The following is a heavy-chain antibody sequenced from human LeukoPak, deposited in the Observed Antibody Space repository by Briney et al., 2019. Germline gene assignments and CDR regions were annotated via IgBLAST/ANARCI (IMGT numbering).Heavy chain of an antibody. V-gene: IGHV3-7*01. CDR3: ARRGTWHSDY. CDR2: IKQDGSER. CDR1: GFTFGGYY. D-gene: IGHD3-16*01. Sequence: GGSLRLSCAASGFTFGGYYMSWVRQVPGKGLEWVATIKQDGSERYYVGSVRGRFTISRDNANNSLYLQMNSLRVEDTAVYYCARRGTWHSDYWGQGTLVTVSS. J-gene: IGHJ4*02.